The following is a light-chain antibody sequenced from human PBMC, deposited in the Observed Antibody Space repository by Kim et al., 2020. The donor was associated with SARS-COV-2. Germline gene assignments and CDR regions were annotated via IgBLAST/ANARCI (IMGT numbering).Light chain of an antibody. CDR2: DNN. CDR3: GTWDSSLSAVV. J-gene: IGLJ2*01. V-gene: IGLV1-51*01. CDR1: DAKIGTNY. Sequence: GQKVTTSCSASDAKIGTNYVAWYQQLTATAPTLLIYDNNKRPSGIPARFSGSTSGPSATLGITGLQTGDEAAYYCGTWDSSLSAVVFGGGTQLTVL.